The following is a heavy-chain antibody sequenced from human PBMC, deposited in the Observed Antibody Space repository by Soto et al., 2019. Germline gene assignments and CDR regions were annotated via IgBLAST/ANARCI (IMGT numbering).Heavy chain of an antibody. Sequence: ASVKVSCKASGFTFTSSAMQWVRQARGQRLEWIGWIVVGSGNTNYAQKFQERVTITRDMSTSTAYMELSSLRSEDTAVYYCAARFQSGQAVDYWGQGTLVTVSS. D-gene: IGHD2-21*01. V-gene: IGHV1-58*02. CDR3: AARFQSGQAVDY. CDR1: GFTFTSSA. J-gene: IGHJ4*02. CDR2: IVVGSGNT.